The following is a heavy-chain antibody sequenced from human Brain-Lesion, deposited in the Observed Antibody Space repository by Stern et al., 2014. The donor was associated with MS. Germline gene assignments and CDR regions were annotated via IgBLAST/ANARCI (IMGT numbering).Heavy chain of an antibody. J-gene: IGHJ3*02. V-gene: IGHV1-69*04. D-gene: IGHD3-10*01. CDR2: TISLLDIA. CDR1: GGTFSSYT. Sequence: QVQLVQSGAEVKKPGSSVKVSCKTSGGTFSSYTITWVRQAPGQGLEWMGRTISLLDIADYAQKFQGRVTITADKSTSTAYMELSSLRSEDTAVYYCARESTGDAFDIWGQGTMVTVSS. CDR3: ARESTGDAFDI.